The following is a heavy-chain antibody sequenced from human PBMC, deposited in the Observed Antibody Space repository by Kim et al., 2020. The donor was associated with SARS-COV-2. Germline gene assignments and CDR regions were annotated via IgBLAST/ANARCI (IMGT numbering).Heavy chain of an antibody. V-gene: IGHV3-48*02. CDR3: ARGFVTMIRGVDY. J-gene: IGHJ4*02. D-gene: IGHD3-10*01. Sequence: YADFVKGRFTISRDNAKNSLCLQMNSLRDEDTAVYYCARGFVTMIRGVDYWGQGTLVTVSS.